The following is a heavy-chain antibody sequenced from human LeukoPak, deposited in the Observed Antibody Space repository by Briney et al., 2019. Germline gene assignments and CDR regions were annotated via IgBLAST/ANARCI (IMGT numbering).Heavy chain of an antibody. Sequence: PGGSLRLSCAASGFTFSSYWLHWVRHAPGKGRAGVSRINSDGSSTSYADSVKGRFTISRDNAKNSLYLQMNSLRAEDTAVYYCARWTLGGDAFDIWGQGTMVTVSS. CDR2: INSDGSST. CDR3: ARWTLGGDAFDI. D-gene: IGHD3/OR15-3a*01. V-gene: IGHV3-74*01. J-gene: IGHJ3*02. CDR1: GFTFSSYW.